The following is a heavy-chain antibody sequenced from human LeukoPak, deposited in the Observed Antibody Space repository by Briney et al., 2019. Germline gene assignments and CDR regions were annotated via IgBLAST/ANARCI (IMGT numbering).Heavy chain of an antibody. CDR3: AKVMYYYGSGNETDY. D-gene: IGHD3-10*01. CDR2: ISGSSGTT. Sequence: GGSLRLSCAASGFTFSSYAMSWVRQAPGKGLEWVSAISGSSGTTHYADSVKGRFTISRDRSKNTLYLQMHSLRAEDTAVYYCAKVMYYYGSGNETDYWGQGTLVTVSS. CDR1: GFTFSSYA. V-gene: IGHV3-23*01. J-gene: IGHJ4*02.